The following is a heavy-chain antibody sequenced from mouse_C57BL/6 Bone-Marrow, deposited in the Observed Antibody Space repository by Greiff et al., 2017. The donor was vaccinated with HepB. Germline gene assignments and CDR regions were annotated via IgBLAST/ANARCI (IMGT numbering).Heavy chain of an antibody. CDR3: TIVRWPS. Sequence: EVQLQESGAELVRPGASVKLSCTASGFNIKDYYMPWVKQRPEQGLEWIGRIDPDDGDTEYAPNFQGMATMTADTTTNTAYLQRRSLTSEDTSFYYCTIVRWPSWGQGNTLTVSS. D-gene: IGHD1-1*01. CDR2: IDPDDGDT. CDR1: GFNIKDYY. V-gene: IGHV14-1*01. J-gene: IGHJ2*01.